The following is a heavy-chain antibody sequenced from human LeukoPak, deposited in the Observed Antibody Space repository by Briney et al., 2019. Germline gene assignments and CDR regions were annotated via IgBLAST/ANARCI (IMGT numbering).Heavy chain of an antibody. V-gene: IGHV5-51*01. Sequence: AGESLKISCKGSGYSITSYWIAWVRQMPGKVLEWMGIIYPGDSDTRYSPSFQGQVTISADKSISTAYLQWSSLKASDTAMYYCARLSRAVLTYGMDVWGKGTTVTVSS. CDR2: IYPGDSDT. J-gene: IGHJ6*04. D-gene: IGHD6-19*01. CDR3: ARLSRAVLTYGMDV. CDR1: GYSITSYW.